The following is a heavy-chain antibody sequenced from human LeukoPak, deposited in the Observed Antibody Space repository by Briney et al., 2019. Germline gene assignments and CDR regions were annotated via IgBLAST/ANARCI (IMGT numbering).Heavy chain of an antibody. D-gene: IGHD3-3*01. CDR3: AKDPLGYYDFWSGYYSYFDY. CDR1: GFTFSSYS. Sequence: GGSLRLSCAASGFTFSSYSMNWVRQAPGKGLEWVSSISSSSSYIYYADSVKGRFTISRDNAKNSLYLQMNSLRAEDTAVYYCAKDPLGYYDFWSGYYSYFDYWGQGTLVTVSS. V-gene: IGHV3-21*01. J-gene: IGHJ4*02. CDR2: ISSSSSYI.